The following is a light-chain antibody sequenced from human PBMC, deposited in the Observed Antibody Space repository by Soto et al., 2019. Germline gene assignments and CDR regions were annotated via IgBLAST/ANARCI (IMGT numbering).Light chain of an antibody. CDR2: SNV. CDR3: AAWDDTVKAVV. V-gene: IGLV1-44*01. CDR1: KLNIGSNL. Sequence: QSVLPQAPSASGTPGQRVSISCSGGKLNIGSNLVNWYQQLPGTAPKLLIYSNVQRPSWVPDRFSGSKSGTSASLAISGLQSEDEAEYYCAAWDDTVKAVVFGGGTKLTVL. J-gene: IGLJ2*01.